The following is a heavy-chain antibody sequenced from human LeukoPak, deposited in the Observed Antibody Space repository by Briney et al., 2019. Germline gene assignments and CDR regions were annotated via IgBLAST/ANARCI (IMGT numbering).Heavy chain of an antibody. CDR2: LHADGIER. CDR3: ARGGYSFDY. J-gene: IGHJ4*02. V-gene: IGHV3-7*01. D-gene: IGHD5-12*01. Sequence: GGSLRLSCAASGFTLSGYWMSWVRQAPGKGMEWVARLHADGIERYYVDPVKGRFTISRDNAKNSLHLQMYSLRLDDTAVYYCARGGYSFDYLGQGTLVTVSS. CDR1: GFTLSGYW.